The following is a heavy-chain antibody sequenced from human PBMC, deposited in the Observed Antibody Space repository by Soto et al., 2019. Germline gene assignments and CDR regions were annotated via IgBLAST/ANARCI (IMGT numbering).Heavy chain of an antibody. J-gene: IGHJ4*02. V-gene: IGHV1-69*17. D-gene: IGHD7-27*01. Sequence: QVQLVQSGAEVKRPGSSVKVSCESSGDTFNSYLISWVRQAPGQGLEWMGGIIPIIRVTHYAQRFQGRVTISALSSTGTAYMELTNLGCEVTALYYCARESLGAKGADHCGQGTLVTVSS. CDR2: IIPIIRVT. CDR1: GDTFNSYL. CDR3: ARESLGAKGADH.